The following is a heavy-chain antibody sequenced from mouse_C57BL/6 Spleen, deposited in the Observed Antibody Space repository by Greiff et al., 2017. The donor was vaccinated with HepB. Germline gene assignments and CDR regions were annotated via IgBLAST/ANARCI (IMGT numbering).Heavy chain of an antibody. CDR1: GYSITSGYD. J-gene: IGHJ2*01. CDR2: ISYSGST. D-gene: IGHD4-1*01. CDR3: ARRNWDGNYFDY. V-gene: IGHV3-1*01. Sequence: EVKLQESGPGMVKPSQSLSLTCTVTGYSITSGYDWHWIRHFPGNKLEWMGYISYSGSTNYNPSLKSRISITHDTSKNHFFLKLNSVTTEDTATYYCARRNWDGNYFDYWGQGTTLTVSS.